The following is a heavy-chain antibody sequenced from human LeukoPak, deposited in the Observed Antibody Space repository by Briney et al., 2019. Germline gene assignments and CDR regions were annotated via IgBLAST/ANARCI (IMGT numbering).Heavy chain of an antibody. CDR3: ARVVVRDANNYKDY. Sequence: ASVKVSCKASGYTFTGHYMHWVRQAPGQGLEWMGWINPNSGGTNYAQKFQGRVTMTRDTSISTAYMELSRLRSDDTAVYYCARVVVRDANNYKDYWGQGTLVTVSS. CDR2: INPNSGGT. V-gene: IGHV1-2*02. D-gene: IGHD5-24*01. J-gene: IGHJ4*02. CDR1: GYTFTGHY.